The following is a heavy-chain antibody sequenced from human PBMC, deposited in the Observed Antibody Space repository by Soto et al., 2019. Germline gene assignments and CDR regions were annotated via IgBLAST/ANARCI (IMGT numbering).Heavy chain of an antibody. D-gene: IGHD3-10*01. Sequence: ASVKVSCKASGYNLINYGISWVRQAPGQGIEWMGWISVYKGNTNYAQKLQGRVSMTTDTSTSTAYMELRSLRSDETAVYYCVRDFDGSGPYYTDYWCLGTLVTVSS. CDR3: VRDFDGSGPYYTDY. CDR1: GYNLINYG. J-gene: IGHJ4*02. CDR2: ISVYKGNT. V-gene: IGHV1-18*01.